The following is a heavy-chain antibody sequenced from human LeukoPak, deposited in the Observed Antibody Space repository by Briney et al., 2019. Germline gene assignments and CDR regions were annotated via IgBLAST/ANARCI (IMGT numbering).Heavy chain of an antibody. CDR3: VKDWLYWGSTGVGPGGY. CDR1: GFTFDDYA. D-gene: IGHD2-8*02. J-gene: IGHJ4*02. Sequence: PGGSLRLSCAASGFTFDDYAMHWVRHAPGKGLEWVSLISDNGGSTYYADSVKGRFTISRDNSKNSLYLQMNNLGTEDTALYYCVKDWLYWGSTGVGPGGYWGQGVLVTVSS. V-gene: IGHV3-43*02. CDR2: ISDNGGST.